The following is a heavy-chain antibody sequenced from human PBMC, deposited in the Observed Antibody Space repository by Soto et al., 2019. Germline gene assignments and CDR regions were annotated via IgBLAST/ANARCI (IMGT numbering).Heavy chain of an antibody. D-gene: IGHD5-18*01. V-gene: IGHV3-30*18. J-gene: IGHJ6*02. Sequence: GGSLRLSCAASGFTFSSYGMHWVRQAPGKGLEWVAVISYDGSNKYYADSVKGRFTISRDNSKNTLYLQMNSLRAEDTAVYYCAKGYSSTGGMDVWGQGTTVTVSS. CDR1: GFTFSSYG. CDR2: ISYDGSNK. CDR3: AKGYSSTGGMDV.